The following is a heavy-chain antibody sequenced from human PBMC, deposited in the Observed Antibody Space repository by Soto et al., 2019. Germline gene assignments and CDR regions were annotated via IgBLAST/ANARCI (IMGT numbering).Heavy chain of an antibody. V-gene: IGHV1-2*02. CDR2: INPKSGCT. CDR3: SRDYNWNYQRWSVY. D-gene: IGHD1-7*01. J-gene: IGHJ4*02. Sequence: AASVKVSCKASGYRFIDYFMHWLRRAPGQGLEWMGWINPKSGCTKIAQKVPGRTTMTRDTSINTVFMELSRLTSDDTAGYFCSRDYNWNYQRWSVYWRLGTLVTV. CDR1: GYRFIDYF.